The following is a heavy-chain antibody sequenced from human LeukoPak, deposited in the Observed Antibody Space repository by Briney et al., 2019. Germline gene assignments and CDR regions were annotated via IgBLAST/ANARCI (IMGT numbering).Heavy chain of an antibody. Sequence: GESLKISCKGSGYSFTSYWIGWVRQMPGKGLEWMGIIYPGDSDTRYSPSFQGQVTISADKSISTAYLQWSSLKASDTAMYYCARLSGDYGDSRYYYYYMDVWGKGTTVTVSS. D-gene: IGHD4-17*01. CDR2: IYPGDSDT. J-gene: IGHJ6*03. CDR3: ARLSGDYGDSRYYYYYMDV. V-gene: IGHV5-51*01. CDR1: GYSFTSYW.